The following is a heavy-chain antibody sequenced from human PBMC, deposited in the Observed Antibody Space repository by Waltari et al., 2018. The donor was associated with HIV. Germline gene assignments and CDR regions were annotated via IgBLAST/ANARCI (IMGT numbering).Heavy chain of an antibody. J-gene: IGHJ4*02. CDR2: INHSGST. Sequence: VQPQLCGAGLLQPSETLSLTVAVNGGSFCDYYWCWIRQPPGKGLEWIGEINHSGSTNYNPSLNSRVTISVDTSKNQFSLKLSSVTAADTAVYYCARGGNYYRSGSYYKLDYWGQGTLVTVSS. D-gene: IGHD3-10*01. CDR3: ARGGNYYRSGSYYKLDY. V-gene: IGHV4-34*01. CDR1: GGSFCDYY.